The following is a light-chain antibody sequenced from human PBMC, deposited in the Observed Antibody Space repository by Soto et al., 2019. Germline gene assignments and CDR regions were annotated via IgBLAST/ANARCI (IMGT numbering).Light chain of an antibody. V-gene: IGLV1-47*01. J-gene: IGLJ3*02. Sequence: QSVLTQPPSASGTPGQRVTISCSGSNSNVGGNYVYWYQQVPGKAPKLLIYRDNQRPSGVPDRFSGSKSDTSASLAISGLRSEDEADYYCAAWDDALSGVFGGGTQQTVL. CDR2: RDN. CDR1: NSNVGGNY. CDR3: AAWDDALSGV.